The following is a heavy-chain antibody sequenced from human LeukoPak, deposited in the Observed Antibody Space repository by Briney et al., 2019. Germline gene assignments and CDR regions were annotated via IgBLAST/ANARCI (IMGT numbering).Heavy chain of an antibody. CDR3: ARYSSTWPYWYFDL. CDR1: GGSISSGGYS. J-gene: IGHJ2*01. Sequence: SETLSLTCAVSGGSISSGGYSWSWIRQPPGKGLEWIGYISHSGSTYYNPSLKRRVTISVDTSKNHFSLELTSVTAADTAVYYCARYSSTWPYWYFDLWGRGTLVTVSS. V-gene: IGHV4-30-2*01. CDR2: ISHSGST. D-gene: IGHD6-13*01.